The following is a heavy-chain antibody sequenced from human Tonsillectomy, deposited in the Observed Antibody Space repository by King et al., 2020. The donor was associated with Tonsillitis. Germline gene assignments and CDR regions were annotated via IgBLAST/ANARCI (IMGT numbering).Heavy chain of an antibody. J-gene: IGHJ6*03. Sequence: VQLQESGPGLVKPSQTLSLNCTVSGGSISSGDYYWSWIRQPPGKGLEWIGYIYYSGSTYYNQSLKSRLTISVDTSENQFSMKLSSVTAADTAVYYCARTLAYYYMDVWGKGTTVTVSS. CDR3: ARTLAYYYMDV. CDR1: GGSISSGDYY. V-gene: IGHV4-30-4*01. CDR2: IYYSGST.